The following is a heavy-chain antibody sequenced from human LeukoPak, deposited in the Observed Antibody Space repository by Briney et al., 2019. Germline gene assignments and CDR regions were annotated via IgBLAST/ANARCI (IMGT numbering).Heavy chain of an antibody. Sequence: PSETLSLTCTVSGGSISGNSYYWGWIRQPPGKGLEWVGSIYYSGNPFYNPSLKSRATITVDTSKNQFSLRLDSVTAADTALYYCATQLDSTVYNTGFIDSWGPGTVVTVSS. D-gene: IGHD3/OR15-3a*01. J-gene: IGHJ4*02. V-gene: IGHV4-39*01. CDR1: GGSISGNSYY. CDR2: IYYSGNP. CDR3: ATQLDSTVYNTGFIDS.